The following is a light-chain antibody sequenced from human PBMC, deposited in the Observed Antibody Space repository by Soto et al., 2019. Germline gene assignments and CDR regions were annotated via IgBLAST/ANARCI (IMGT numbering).Light chain of an antibody. Sequence: QSVLTQPASVSGSPGQSITISCTGTSSDVGGYNYVPWYQQHPGKAPKLMIYDVSNRPSGVSNRFFGAKSGNTASLSNSGLQAEDEADYYCSSYTSSSTLVVFGGGTQLTVL. J-gene: IGLJ2*01. V-gene: IGLV2-14*01. CDR2: DVS. CDR3: SSYTSSSTLVV. CDR1: SSDVGGYNY.